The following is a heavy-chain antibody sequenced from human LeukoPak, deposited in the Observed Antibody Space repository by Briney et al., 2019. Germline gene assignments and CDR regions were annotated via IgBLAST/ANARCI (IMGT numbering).Heavy chain of an antibody. CDR2: ISSSSSYI. D-gene: IGHD6-13*01. V-gene: IGHV3-21*01. CDR3: ARTIAARLAFDI. Sequence: PGGSLRLCCAASGFTFSSYSMNWVRQAPGKGLEWVSSISSSSSYIYYADSVKGRFTISRDNAKNSLYLQMNSLRAEDTAVYYCARTIAARLAFDIWGQGTMVTVSS. CDR1: GFTFSSYS. J-gene: IGHJ3*02.